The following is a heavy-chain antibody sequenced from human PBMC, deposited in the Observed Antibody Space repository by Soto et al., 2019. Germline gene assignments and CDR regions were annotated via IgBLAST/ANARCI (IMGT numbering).Heavy chain of an antibody. J-gene: IGHJ5*02. CDR1: GYTFTSYY. CDR2: ISANSGNT. V-gene: IGHV1-46*01. CDR3: ARDGLLGYCSSTSCPRGWFDP. D-gene: IGHD2-2*01. Sequence: ASVKVSCKASGYTFTSYYMHWVRQAPGQGLEWMGRISANSGNTNYAQKFQGRVTMTTDTSTSTAYMELRSLRSDDTAVYYCARDGLLGYCSSTSCPRGWFDPWGQGTLVTVSS.